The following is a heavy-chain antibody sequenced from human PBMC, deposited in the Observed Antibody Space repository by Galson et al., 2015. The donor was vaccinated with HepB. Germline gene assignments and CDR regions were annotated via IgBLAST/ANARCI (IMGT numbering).Heavy chain of an antibody. CDR3: ARGLILDV. J-gene: IGHJ6*04. V-gene: IGHV4-34*01. CDR1: GGSFNGFY. D-gene: IGHD2-8*01. CDR2: ITHSGST. Sequence: ETLSLTCGVSGGSFNGFYWTWIRQSPGKGLEWIGEITHSGSTNYNPSLKSRVTISVDTSKNQFFLKLTSVTAADTAVYFCARGLILDVWGKGTTVTVSS.